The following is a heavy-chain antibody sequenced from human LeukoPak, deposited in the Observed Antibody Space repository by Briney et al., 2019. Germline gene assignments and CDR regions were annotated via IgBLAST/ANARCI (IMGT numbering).Heavy chain of an antibody. Sequence: SETLSLTCTVSGASISSHYWTWIRQTPGRGLGWIGYISYTGSTDYNPSLKGRVTMSIDTSKNQFSLSLNSVTATDAAVYFCAGDHNNVAWSYWWGQGTLVTVSS. J-gene: IGHJ4*02. CDR2: ISYTGST. V-gene: IGHV4-59*04. CDR1: GASISSHY. D-gene: IGHD3-9*01. CDR3: AGDHNNVAWSYW.